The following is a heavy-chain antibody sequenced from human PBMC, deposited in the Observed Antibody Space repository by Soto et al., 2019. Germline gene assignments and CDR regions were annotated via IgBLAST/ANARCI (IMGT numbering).Heavy chain of an antibody. J-gene: IGHJ3*01. V-gene: IGHV1-69*06. CDR3: ARDRRQGGAFDV. CDR2: TIPIFPTT. Sequence: QVQLVQSGAEVKKPGSSVQVSCKISGGTFGSYAINWVRQAPGQGLEWMGATIPIFPTTNYAQKFQGRVTITADTPTSIAYMDLSSLRSDDTAVYYCARDRRQGGAFDVWGQGTMVTVSS. CDR1: GGTFGSYA. D-gene: IGHD3-16*01.